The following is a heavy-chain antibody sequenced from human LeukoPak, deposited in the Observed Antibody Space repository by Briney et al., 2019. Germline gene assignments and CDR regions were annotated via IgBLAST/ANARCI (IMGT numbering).Heavy chain of an antibody. CDR1: GFTFSDYY. Sequence: AGGSLRLYCSASGFTFSDYYMSWIRQAPGKGLEGVSYISSSSSTIYYAASVKGRFTSSRANAKNSLYIQMNSVRGEDTAVYYCARSANYYDSSGYYYERNAFDIWGQGTMVTVSS. V-gene: IGHV3-11*01. J-gene: IGHJ3*02. D-gene: IGHD3-22*01. CDR3: ARSANYYDSSGYYYERNAFDI. CDR2: ISSSSSTI.